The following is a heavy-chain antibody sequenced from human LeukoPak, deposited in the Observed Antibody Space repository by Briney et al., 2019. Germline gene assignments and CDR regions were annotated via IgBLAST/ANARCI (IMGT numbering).Heavy chain of an antibody. CDR1: GFHLCSYA. Sequence: GGALHLSFAASGFHLCSYALNRGRPAPREGVGWGSGVSGSGGGTYYADSVKGRFTISRDNSKTTLYLQMNSLRAEDTAVYYCAKDHRVYDKTPTAFDIWGQGTLVTVSS. D-gene: IGHD5/OR15-5a*01. CDR2: VSGSGGGT. J-gene: IGHJ3*02. CDR3: AKDHRVYDKTPTAFDI. V-gene: IGHV3-23*01.